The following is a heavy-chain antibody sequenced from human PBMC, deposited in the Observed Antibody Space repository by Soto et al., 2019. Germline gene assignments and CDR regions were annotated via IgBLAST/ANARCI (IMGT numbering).Heavy chain of an antibody. J-gene: IGHJ4*02. D-gene: IGHD5-12*01. V-gene: IGHV3-23*01. Sequence: EVQVLESGGDLVEPGGSLRLSCAASGFSFNTFDMSWVRQAPGKGLEWVSVILGMDDTTYYADSVKGRFTISRDTFKNTLHLQMNSLRVEDTALYFCTKGAWLDYWGQGTLVTVSS. CDR2: ILGMDDTT. CDR3: TKGAWLDY. CDR1: GFSFNTFD.